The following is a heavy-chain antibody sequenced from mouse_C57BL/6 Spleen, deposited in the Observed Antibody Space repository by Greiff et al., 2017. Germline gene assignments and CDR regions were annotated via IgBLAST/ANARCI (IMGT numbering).Heavy chain of an antibody. Sequence: EVQLVESGGGLVKPGGSLKLSCAASGFTFSDYGLHWVRQAPEKGLEWVAYISSGSSTLYYADTVKGRFTISRDNAKNTLFLQMTSLRSEDTAMYYCARPLYYGYEGYFDYWGQGTTLTVSS. CDR1: GFTFSDYG. V-gene: IGHV5-17*01. J-gene: IGHJ2*01. CDR3: ARPLYYGYEGYFDY. D-gene: IGHD2-2*01. CDR2: ISSGSSTL.